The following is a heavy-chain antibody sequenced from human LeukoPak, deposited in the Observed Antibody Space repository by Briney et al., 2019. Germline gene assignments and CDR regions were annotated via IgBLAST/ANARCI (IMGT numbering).Heavy chain of an antibody. CDR1: GFTFSSYA. CDR2: ISGSGRST. J-gene: IGHJ4*02. D-gene: IGHD6-13*01. Sequence: GGSLRLSCAASGFTFSSYAMSWVRQAPGKGLEWVSAISGSGRSTYYADSVKGRFTISRDNSKNTLYLQMNSLRAEDTAVYYCAKDLMYKVGYSSSNHDYWGQGTLVTVSS. CDR3: AKDLMYKVGYSSSNHDY. V-gene: IGHV3-23*01.